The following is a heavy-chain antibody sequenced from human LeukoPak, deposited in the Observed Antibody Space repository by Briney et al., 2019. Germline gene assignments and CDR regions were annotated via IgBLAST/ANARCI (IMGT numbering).Heavy chain of an antibody. J-gene: IGHJ3*02. V-gene: IGHV4-59*01. D-gene: IGHD4-17*01. CDR2: IYYSGST. CDR1: GGSISSYY. CDR3: ARAPPGEITVTRAFDI. Sequence: SETLFLTCTVSGGSISSYYWSWIRQPPGKGLEWIGYIYYSGSTNYNPSLKSRVTISVDTSKNQFSLKLSSVTAADTAVYYWARAPPGEITVTRAFDIWGQGTMVTVSS.